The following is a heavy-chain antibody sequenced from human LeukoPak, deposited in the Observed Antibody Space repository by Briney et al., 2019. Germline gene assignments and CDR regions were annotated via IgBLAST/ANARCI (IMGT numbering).Heavy chain of an antibody. V-gene: IGHV3-23*01. Sequence: PGASLRLSCAASGFTFSSYAMSWVRQAPGKGLEWVSAISGSGGSTYYADSVKGRFTIPRDNSKNTLYLQMYSLRAEDTAVYYCAKALSSAIAVAGTRDYWGQGTLVTVSS. CDR1: GFTFSSYA. D-gene: IGHD6-19*01. CDR2: ISGSGGST. CDR3: AKALSSAIAVAGTRDY. J-gene: IGHJ4*02.